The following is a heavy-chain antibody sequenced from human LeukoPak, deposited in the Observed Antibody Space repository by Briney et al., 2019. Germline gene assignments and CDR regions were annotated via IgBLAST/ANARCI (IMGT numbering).Heavy chain of an antibody. D-gene: IGHD5-18*01. J-gene: IGHJ6*03. CDR2: INHSGST. CDR3: ARGRIDTANSWIQLWLRGYYYYYYMDV. V-gene: IGHV4-34*01. Sequence: SETLSLTCTVSGGSISNYYWSWIRQPPGKGLEWIGEINHSGSTNYNPSLKSRVTISVDTSKNQFSLKLSSVTAADTAVYYCARGRIDTANSWIQLWLRGYYYYYYMDVWGKGTTVTVSS. CDR1: GGSISNYY.